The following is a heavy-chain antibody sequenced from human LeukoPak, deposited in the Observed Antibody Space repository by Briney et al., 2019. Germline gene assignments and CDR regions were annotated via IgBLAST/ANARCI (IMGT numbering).Heavy chain of an antibody. Sequence: GGSLRLSCAASGFTFSSYWMHWVRQAPGKGLVWVSRINTDGSSTSYADSVKGRFTISRDNAKNTLYLQMNSLRAEDTAVYYRARDSPFSAVAGTFDYWGQGTLVTVSS. CDR1: GFTFSSYW. J-gene: IGHJ4*02. CDR2: INTDGSST. V-gene: IGHV3-74*01. CDR3: ARDSPFSAVAGTFDY. D-gene: IGHD6-19*01.